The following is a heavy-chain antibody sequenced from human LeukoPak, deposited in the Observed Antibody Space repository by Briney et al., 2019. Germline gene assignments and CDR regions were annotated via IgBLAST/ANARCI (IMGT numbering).Heavy chain of an antibody. CDR3: ARTPGTGHDGLDV. Sequence: GGSLRLSCAASGFTFSSYSMNWVRQAPGKGLEWVSSISSSSSYIYYADSVKGRFTISRDNSENTLFLQMNSLRAEDTAMYYCARTPGTGHDGLDVWGQGTTVTVSS. D-gene: IGHD2-8*02. V-gene: IGHV3-21*04. CDR1: GFTFSSYS. J-gene: IGHJ3*01. CDR2: ISSSSSYI.